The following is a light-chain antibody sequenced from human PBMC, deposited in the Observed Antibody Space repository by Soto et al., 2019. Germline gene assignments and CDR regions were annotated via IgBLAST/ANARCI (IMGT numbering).Light chain of an antibody. V-gene: IGKV3-15*01. CDR1: RSIGSK. CDR3: QQYYDWYT. Sequence: VVMTQSPATLSVSLGERATLSCRASRSIGSKLAWYQQNPGQAPRLLIYDASTRATGIPARFSGSGSGTEFTLTIGSLQSEDFAVYYCQQYYDWYTFGQGTKLEIK. J-gene: IGKJ2*01. CDR2: DAS.